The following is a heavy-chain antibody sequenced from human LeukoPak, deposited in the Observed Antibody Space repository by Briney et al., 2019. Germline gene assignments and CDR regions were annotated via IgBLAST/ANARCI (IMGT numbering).Heavy chain of an antibody. CDR2: ISTSGGRT. D-gene: IGHD3-10*01. CDR1: GFTFNIYA. CDR3: AKDGGYYYGDDAYYLFDY. Sequence: GGSLRLSCEGSGFTFNIYAMTWVRQAPGKGLEWVSAISTSGGRTYYADSVKGRFTISRDNSKNTLYLQMNGLRAEDTAVYYCAKDGGYYYGDDAYYLFDYWGQGSLVTVSS. J-gene: IGHJ4*02. V-gene: IGHV3-23*01.